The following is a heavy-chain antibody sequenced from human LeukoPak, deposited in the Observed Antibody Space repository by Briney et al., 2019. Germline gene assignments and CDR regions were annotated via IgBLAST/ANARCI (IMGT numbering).Heavy chain of an antibody. V-gene: IGHV4-39*01. Sequence: SETLSLICTVSGGSISSSSYYWSWIRQPPGKGLEWIGSIYYNGSTYYNPSLKSRVTISVDTSKNQFSLKLSSVTAADTAVYYCARNYYDTSGYYYPALFDYWGQGTLVTVSS. J-gene: IGHJ4*02. CDR1: GGSISSSSYY. CDR3: ARNYYDTSGYYYPALFDY. CDR2: IYYNGST. D-gene: IGHD3-22*01.